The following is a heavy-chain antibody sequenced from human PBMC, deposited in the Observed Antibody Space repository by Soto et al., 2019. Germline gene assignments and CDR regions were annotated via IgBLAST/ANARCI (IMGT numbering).Heavy chain of an antibody. J-gene: IGHJ6*03. CDR3: GREIYYYYYYMEF. CDR1: GGSFIGYY. Sequence: SETLSLTCAVYGGSFIGYYWSWIRQPPGKGLEWIGEINHSGSTNYNPSLKSRVTTSVDTSKNQFSLKLSSVTAADTAVYYCGREIYYYYYYMEFWGKGTTVT. CDR2: INHSGST. V-gene: IGHV4-34*01.